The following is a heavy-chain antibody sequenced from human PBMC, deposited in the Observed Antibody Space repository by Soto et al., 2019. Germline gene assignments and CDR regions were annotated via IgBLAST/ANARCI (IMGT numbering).Heavy chain of an antibody. V-gene: IGHV4-39*01. D-gene: IGHD6-19*01. CDR1: GGSINSANYY. J-gene: IGHJ4*02. CDR2: VYYRGTT. Sequence: QLQLQESGPGLMKPSETLSLTCTVSGGSINSANYYWGWIRQPPGKGLEWIGNVYYRGTTYYNPSLKGRVTISVDTSKNQFSLKLSSVTAADSAVFFCVRHQRYSSGWYIDYWGRGTPVTASS. CDR3: VRHQRYSSGWYIDY.